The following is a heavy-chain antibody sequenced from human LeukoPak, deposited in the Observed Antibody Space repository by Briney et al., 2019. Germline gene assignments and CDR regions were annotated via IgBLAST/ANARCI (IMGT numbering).Heavy chain of an antibody. CDR2: INHSGST. V-gene: IGHV4-34*01. Sequence: SETLSLTCAVYGGSFSGYYWSWIRQPPGKGQEWIGEINHSGSTNYNPSLKSRVTISVDTSKNQFSLKLSSVTAADTAVYYCASSFEVAAADRRGPFDYWGQGTLVTVSS. CDR1: GGSFSGYY. D-gene: IGHD6-13*01. CDR3: ASSFEVAAADRRGPFDY. J-gene: IGHJ4*02.